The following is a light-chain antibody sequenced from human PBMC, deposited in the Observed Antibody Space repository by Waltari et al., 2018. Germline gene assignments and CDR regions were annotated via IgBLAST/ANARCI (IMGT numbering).Light chain of an antibody. J-gene: IGKJ2*01. CDR1: QGISRW. CDR2: EAS. Sequence: DIQMTKSPSTLAAAVGDRVTITCRASQGISRWLAWYQQKPGKAPKLLISEASTLKSGVPSRFSGSGSGTEFILTITSLQRDDFATYFCQHYNNYRYTFGQGTKLEI. CDR3: QHYNNYRYT. V-gene: IGKV1-5*03.